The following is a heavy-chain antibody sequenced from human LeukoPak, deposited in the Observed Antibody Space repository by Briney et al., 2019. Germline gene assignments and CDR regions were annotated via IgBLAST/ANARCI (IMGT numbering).Heavy chain of an antibody. CDR1: GGSFSGYY. D-gene: IGHD2-2*01. CDR3: ARLYGFYCSSTSCYQRSSYFDY. V-gene: IGHV4-34*01. J-gene: IGHJ4*02. CDR2: INHSGST. Sequence: SETLSLTCAVYGGSFSGYYWSWIRQPPGKGLEWIGEINHSGSTNYNPSLKSRVTLSVDTSKNQFSLKLSSVTAADTAVYYCARLYGFYCSSTSCYQRSSYFDYWGQGTLVTVSS.